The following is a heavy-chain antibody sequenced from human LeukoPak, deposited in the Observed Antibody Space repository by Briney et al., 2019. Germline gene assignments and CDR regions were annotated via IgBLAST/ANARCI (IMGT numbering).Heavy chain of an antibody. CDR2: IIPILGTA. J-gene: IGHJ4*02. CDR1: GGTFSSYA. D-gene: IGHD4-11*01. Sequence: SVKVSCKASGGTFSSYAISWVRQAPGQGLEWMGGIIPILGTANYAQKFQGRVTMTRDTSISTAYMELSRLRSDDTAVYYCARGIDYSRGLGYWGQGTLVTVSS. CDR3: ARGIDYSRGLGY. V-gene: IGHV1-69*05.